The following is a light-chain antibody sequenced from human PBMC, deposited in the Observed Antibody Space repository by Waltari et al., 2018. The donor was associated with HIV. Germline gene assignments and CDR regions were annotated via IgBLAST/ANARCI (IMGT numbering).Light chain of an antibody. J-gene: IGLJ2*01. CDR3: CSYAGSYPVV. CDR1: SSDVGVYNF. CDR2: DVS. V-gene: IGLV2-11*01. Sequence: QSALTQPRSVSGSPGQSVTISCTGTSSDVGVYNFVSWYQQHPGKAPKLMIYDVSKRPGGVCDRFSGSKAGNTASLTISVLQAEDEADYYCCSYAGSYPVVFGGGTKLTVL.